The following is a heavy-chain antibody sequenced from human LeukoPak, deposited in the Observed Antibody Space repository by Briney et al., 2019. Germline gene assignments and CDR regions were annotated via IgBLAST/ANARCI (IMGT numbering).Heavy chain of an antibody. CDR1: GFTFGDYA. Sequence: GGSLRLSWTVSGFTFGDYAMKWVRQAPGKGLEWVGCIRSKAYGGTTEYAASVKGRFIISRDDSKSIAYLQMNSLKTEDTAVYYCIRELWNSGYENYFGYWGQGTLVTVSS. J-gene: IGHJ4*02. CDR2: IRSKAYGGTT. CDR3: IRELWNSGYENYFGY. V-gene: IGHV3-49*04. D-gene: IGHD6-25*01.